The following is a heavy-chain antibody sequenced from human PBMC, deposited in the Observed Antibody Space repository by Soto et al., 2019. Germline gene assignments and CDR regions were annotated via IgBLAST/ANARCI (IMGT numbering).Heavy chain of an antibody. CDR2: ISAYNGNT. CDR3: ARATVDTAMVPSGY. Sequence: ASVKVSCKASGGTFSSYAISWVRQAPGQGLEWMGWISAYNGNTNYAQKLQGRVTMTTDTSTSTAYMELRSLRSDDTAVYYCARATVDTAMVPSGYWGQGTLVTVSS. V-gene: IGHV1-18*01. J-gene: IGHJ4*02. D-gene: IGHD5-18*01. CDR1: GGTFSSYA.